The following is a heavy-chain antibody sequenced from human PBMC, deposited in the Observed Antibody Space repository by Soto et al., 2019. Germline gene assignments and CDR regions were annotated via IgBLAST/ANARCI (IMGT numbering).Heavy chain of an antibody. CDR2: IYYSGST. CDR1: GGSISSYY. Sequence: SETLSLTCTVSGGSISSYYWGWIRQPPGKGLEWIGYIYYSGSTNYNPSLKSRVTISVDTSKNQFSLKLSSVTAADTAVYYCARSILWFGERHFDYWGQGTLVTVSS. V-gene: IGHV4-59*01. D-gene: IGHD3-10*01. CDR3: ARSILWFGERHFDY. J-gene: IGHJ4*02.